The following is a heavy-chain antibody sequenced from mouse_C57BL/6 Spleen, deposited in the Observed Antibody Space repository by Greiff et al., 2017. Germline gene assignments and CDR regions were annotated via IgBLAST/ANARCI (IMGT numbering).Heavy chain of an antibody. CDR1: GYSITSGYY. Sequence: VQLKESGPGLVKPSQSLSLTCSVTGYSITSGYYWNWIRQFPGNKLEWMGYISYDGSNNYNPSLKNRISITRDTSKNQFFLKLNSVTTEDTATYYCARELRLPHFDYWGQGTTLTVSS. CDR2: ISYDGSN. V-gene: IGHV3-6*01. CDR3: ARELRLPHFDY. J-gene: IGHJ2*01. D-gene: IGHD3-2*02.